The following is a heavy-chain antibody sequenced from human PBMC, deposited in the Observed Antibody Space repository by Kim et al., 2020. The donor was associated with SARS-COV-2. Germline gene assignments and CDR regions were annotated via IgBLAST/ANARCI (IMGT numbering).Heavy chain of an antibody. J-gene: IGHJ4*02. Sequence: AHSVEGRFTISRDNSKNTLYLQITSLSAEDTAVYYCARDPHGYPGLTFDYWGQGTLVTVSS. CDR3: ARDPHGYPGLTFDY. D-gene: IGHD5-12*01. V-gene: IGHV3-53*01.